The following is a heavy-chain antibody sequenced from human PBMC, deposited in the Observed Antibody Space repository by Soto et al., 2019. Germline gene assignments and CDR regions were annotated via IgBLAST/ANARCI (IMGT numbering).Heavy chain of an antibody. CDR2: ISGSGGST. Sequence: GGSLRLSCAASGFTFSSYAMSWVRQAPGKGLEWVSAISGSGGSTYYADSVKGRFTISRDNSKNTLYLQMNSLRAEDTAVYYCAKDNDYDRAGGWFDPWGQGTLVTVSS. J-gene: IGHJ5*02. CDR3: AKDNDYDRAGGWFDP. CDR1: GFTFSSYA. D-gene: IGHD3-16*01. V-gene: IGHV3-23*01.